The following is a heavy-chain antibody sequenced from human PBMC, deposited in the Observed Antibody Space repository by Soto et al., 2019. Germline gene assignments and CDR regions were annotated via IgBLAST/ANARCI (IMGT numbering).Heavy chain of an antibody. J-gene: IGHJ4*02. CDR2: IIPLFGTA. CDR1: GGTFSSYA. Sequence: QVQLVQSGAEVKKPGSSVKVSCKASGGTFSSYAISWVRQAPGQGLEWMGGIIPLFGTANYAQKFQGRVTITADESTSKAYMELSSLLSEDTAVYYCARESLYCSGGSCYFLPGIDYWGQGTLVTVSS. V-gene: IGHV1-69*12. D-gene: IGHD2-15*01. CDR3: ARESLYCSGGSCYFLPGIDY.